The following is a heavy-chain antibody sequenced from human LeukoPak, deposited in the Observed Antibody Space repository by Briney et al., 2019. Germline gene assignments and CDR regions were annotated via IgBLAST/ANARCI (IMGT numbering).Heavy chain of an antibody. D-gene: IGHD2-8*01. Sequence: PETLSLTCTVSGGSISSSSYYWGWIRQPPGKGLEWIGSIYYSGSTYYNLSLKSRVTISVDTSKNQFSLKLSSVTAADTAVYYCVRGYCTNGVCYTGYYYYMDVWGKGTTVTVSS. J-gene: IGHJ6*03. CDR1: GGSISSSSYY. V-gene: IGHV4-39*07. CDR2: IYYSGST. CDR3: VRGYCTNGVCYTGYYYYMDV.